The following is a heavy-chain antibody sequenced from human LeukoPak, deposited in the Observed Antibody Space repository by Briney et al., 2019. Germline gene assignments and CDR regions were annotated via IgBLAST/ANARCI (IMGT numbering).Heavy chain of an antibody. CDR2: IYYSGST. Sequence: SETLSLTCTVSGGSISSSSYYWGWIRQPPGKGLEWIGSIYYSGSTYYNPSLKSRVTISVDTSKNQFSLKLSSVTAADTAVYYCARLGYYYGMDVWGQGTTVTVSS. CDR3: ARLGYYYGMDV. CDR1: GGSISSSSYY. J-gene: IGHJ6*02. V-gene: IGHV4-39*07.